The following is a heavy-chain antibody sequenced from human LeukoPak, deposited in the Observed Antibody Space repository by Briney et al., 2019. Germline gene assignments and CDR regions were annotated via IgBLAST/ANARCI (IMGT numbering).Heavy chain of an antibody. V-gene: IGHV3-7*03. Sequence: GGSLRLSCAASGFRLSDYWMSWVSQAPGKGLGWVTNINHDGSEKYYVDSARGRFTISRDNAKHSLYLEMNSLRAEDTAVYYCARCSNAVCTLGMDVWGQGTTVTVSS. D-gene: IGHD2-8*01. CDR3: ARCSNAVCTLGMDV. CDR1: GFRLSDYW. J-gene: IGHJ6*02. CDR2: INHDGSEK.